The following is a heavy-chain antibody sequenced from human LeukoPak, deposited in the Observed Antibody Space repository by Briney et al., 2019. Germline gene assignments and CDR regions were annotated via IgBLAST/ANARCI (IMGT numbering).Heavy chain of an antibody. Sequence: SETLSLTCTVSGGSISSSSYYWGWIRQPPGKGLEWIGSIYYSGSTYYNPSLKSRVTISVDTSKNQFSLKLSSVTAADTAVYYCARGVGRGSGSRDYWGQGTLVTVPS. V-gene: IGHV4-39*01. CDR1: GGSISSSSYY. CDR2: IYYSGST. D-gene: IGHD3-10*01. J-gene: IGHJ4*02. CDR3: ARGVGRGSGSRDY.